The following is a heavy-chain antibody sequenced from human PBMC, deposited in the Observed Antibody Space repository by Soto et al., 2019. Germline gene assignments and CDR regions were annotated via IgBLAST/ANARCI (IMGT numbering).Heavy chain of an antibody. J-gene: IGHJ6*04. CDR3: AMDRTYSSRWYIWVNGEYYYGRNV. Sequence: PSQTLSLTCAISGDSVSSNSAAWNWIRQSPSRGLEWLGRTYYRSKWYNDYAVSVKSRITINPDTSKNQFSLQLNSVTPEDTAVYYCAMDRTYSSRWYIWVNGEYYYGRNVWRRGTTGTLSP. V-gene: IGHV6-1*01. D-gene: IGHD6-19*01. CDR2: TYYRSKWYN. CDR1: GDSVSSNSAA.